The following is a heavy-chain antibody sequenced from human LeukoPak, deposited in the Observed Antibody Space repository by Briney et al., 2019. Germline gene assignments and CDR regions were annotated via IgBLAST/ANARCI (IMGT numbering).Heavy chain of an antibody. CDR3: ARRRIAAAGFDY. CDR2: IYYSGST. V-gene: IGHV4-34*01. Sequence: SETLSLTCAVYGGSFSGFYWSWIRQSPGKGLEWIGSIYYSGSTYYNPSLKSRVTISVDTSKNQFSLKLSSVTAADTAVYYCARRRIAAAGFDYWGQGTLVTVSS. J-gene: IGHJ4*02. CDR1: GGSFSGFY. D-gene: IGHD6-13*01.